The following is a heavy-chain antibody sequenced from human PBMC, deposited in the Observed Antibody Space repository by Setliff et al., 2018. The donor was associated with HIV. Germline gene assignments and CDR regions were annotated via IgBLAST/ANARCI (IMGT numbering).Heavy chain of an antibody. Sequence: EASVKVSCKASGYSFTAYGISWVRQAPGQGFEWMGWIKIDSGHTNFAQKFQDRVTVTTDTSTNTTYMELRGLRSDDTATYYCARVPSGAAGLVRAGFYFWGQGTLVTVSS. J-gene: IGHJ4*01. CDR1: GYSFTAYG. CDR3: ARVPSGAAGLVRAGFYF. V-gene: IGHV1-18*01. D-gene: IGHD6-25*01. CDR2: IKIDSGHT.